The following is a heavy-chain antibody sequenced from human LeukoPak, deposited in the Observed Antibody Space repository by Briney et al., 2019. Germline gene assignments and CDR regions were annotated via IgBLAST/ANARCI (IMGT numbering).Heavy chain of an antibody. CDR1: GGSISSGSLY. CDR2: IYPSGDS. D-gene: IGHD3-22*01. Sequence: MPSQTLSLTCTVSGGSISSGSLYWSWIRQTAGKGLEWIWRIYPSGDSQYSPSFRSRATISLDTRNQFSLKLSSVTAADTAVYFCARGYDRNGYQSRGFDYWGQGALVNVSS. V-gene: IGHV4-61*02. J-gene: IGHJ4*02. CDR3: ARGYDRNGYQSRGFDY.